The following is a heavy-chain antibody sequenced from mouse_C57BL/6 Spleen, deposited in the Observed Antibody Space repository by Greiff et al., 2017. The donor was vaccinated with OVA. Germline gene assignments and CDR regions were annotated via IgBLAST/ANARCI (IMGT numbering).Heavy chain of an antibody. V-gene: IGHV3-6*01. Sequence: VQLQQSGPGLVKPSQSLSLTCSVTGYSITSGYYWNWIRQFPGNKLEWMGYISYDGSNNYNPSLKNRISITRDTSKNQFFLKLNSVTTEDTATYYCARGEGYGNYLVWFAYWGQGTLVTVSA. CDR2: ISYDGSN. D-gene: IGHD2-1*01. CDR3: ARGEGYGNYLVWFAY. CDR1: GYSITSGYY. J-gene: IGHJ3*01.